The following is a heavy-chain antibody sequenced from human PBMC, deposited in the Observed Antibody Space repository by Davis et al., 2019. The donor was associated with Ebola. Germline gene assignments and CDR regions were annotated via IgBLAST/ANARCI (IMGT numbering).Heavy chain of an antibody. J-gene: IGHJ3*01. CDR2: IENAYTI. CDR1: GLSVSSNY. CDR3: ARAEDDYGDYRDALDV. Sequence: GESLKISCAASGLSVSSNYMHWVRQAPGKGLEWVSVIENAYTIYYADSVKGRFTISRDTSTNTIYLQMNSLRADDTGVYYCARAEDDYGDYRDALDVWGQGTLVTVSS. D-gene: IGHD4-17*01. V-gene: IGHV3-53*01.